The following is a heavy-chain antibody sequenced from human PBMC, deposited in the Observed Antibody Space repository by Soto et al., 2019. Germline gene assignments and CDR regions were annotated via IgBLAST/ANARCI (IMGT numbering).Heavy chain of an antibody. CDR3: GRSAGGIFGIIIEGSNWLAP. D-gene: IGHD3-3*01. CDR2: MIPNGGCT. V-gene: IGHV1-46*01. CDR1: AESFTSSY. Sequence: ASVMVSCSAAAESFTSSYMHWGRQALGDGREWMGVMIPNGGCTRFAQTFQGRLSMTTDTSTSTVDMQLRSRIYDDDAAYYCGRSAGGIFGIIIEGSNWLAPWGQGTLVTVSS. J-gene: IGHJ5*02.